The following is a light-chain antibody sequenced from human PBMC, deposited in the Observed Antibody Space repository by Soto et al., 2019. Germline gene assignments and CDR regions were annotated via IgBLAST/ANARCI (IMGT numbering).Light chain of an antibody. J-gene: IGKJ4*01. CDR3: KHYFSSPPT. Sequence: AIRMTQSPSSFSASTGDRVTITCRASQGISSHLAWYQVKPGKAPRLLIYTASYLESGVPSRFRGGGSGKIFTLTFISLQSGVFAVYYCKHYFSSPPTFGGGTKGEIK. CDR2: TAS. V-gene: IGKV1-8*01. CDR1: QGISSH.